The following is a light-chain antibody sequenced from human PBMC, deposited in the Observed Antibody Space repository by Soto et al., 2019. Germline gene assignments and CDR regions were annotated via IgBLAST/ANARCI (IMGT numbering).Light chain of an antibody. V-gene: IGKV1-5*03. CDR1: QSISDW. CDR2: KAS. Sequence: DIQMTQSPSTLSASVGDRVTITCRASQSISDWLAWYQQKPGKAPKLLVYKASTLQSGVPSRFSGSGSGTDFPLTITSLQPDDFATYHCQQYHTSWTFGQGTKVEIK. J-gene: IGKJ1*01. CDR3: QQYHTSWT.